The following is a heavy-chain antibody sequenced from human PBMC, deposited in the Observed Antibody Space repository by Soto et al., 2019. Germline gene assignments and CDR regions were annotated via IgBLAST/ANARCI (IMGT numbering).Heavy chain of an antibody. CDR2: ITGSGSPR. Sequence: EVQLMESGGGLVQPGGSLRLSCAASGFTFSSYAMSWVRQAPGKGLEWVSVITGSGSPRYYAASVKGRFTISSDNSKTPLYLQMNSLRAEVTAVYYCARRGGALGYWGHGTLVTVSS. V-gene: IGHV3-23*01. D-gene: IGHD3-16*01. CDR1: GFTFSSYA. J-gene: IGHJ4*01. CDR3: ARRGGALGY.